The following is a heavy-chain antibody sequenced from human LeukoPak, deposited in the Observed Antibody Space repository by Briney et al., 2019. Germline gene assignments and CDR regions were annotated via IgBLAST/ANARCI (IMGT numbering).Heavy chain of an antibody. V-gene: IGHV4-34*01. CDR1: GGSFSGYY. D-gene: IGHD2-21*01. Sequence: SETLSLTFHVLGGSFSGYYWGWIRQLPGKGLGVIGEINHSGSTNYNPPLKSRVTISVDTSKNQFSLKLSSVTAADTAVYYCARDCGGDCYHAFDIWGQGTLVTVSS. CDR2: INHSGST. J-gene: IGHJ3*02. CDR3: ARDCGGDCYHAFDI.